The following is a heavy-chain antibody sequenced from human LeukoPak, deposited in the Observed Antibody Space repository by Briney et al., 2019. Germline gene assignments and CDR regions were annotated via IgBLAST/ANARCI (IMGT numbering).Heavy chain of an antibody. CDR2: MSGSGEST. V-gene: IGHV3-23*01. J-gene: IGHJ4*02. CDR3: AKDHRWRIQLFEFDY. CDR1: VFTFNSYD. D-gene: IGHD5-18*01. Sequence: GGSLRLLCAVSVFTFNSYDMSGVRHPPAKGLEWVLAMSGSGESTYYADSVKGRFTISRDNSKITVYLQMNSVRAEDTAVYYCAKDHRWRIQLFEFDYWGRDAWSPSPQ.